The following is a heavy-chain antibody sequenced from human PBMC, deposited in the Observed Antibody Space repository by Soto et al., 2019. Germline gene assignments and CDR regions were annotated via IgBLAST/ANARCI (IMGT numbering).Heavy chain of an antibody. D-gene: IGHD3-22*01. CDR2: INHSGST. V-gene: IGHV4-34*01. Sequence: PSETLSLTCAVYGGSFSGYYLSWIRQPPGKGLEWIGEINHSGSTNYNPSLKSRVTISVDTSKNQFSLKLSSVTAADTAVYYCARGYDSSGYSRRYFDYWGQGTLVTVSS. CDR3: ARGYDSSGYSRRYFDY. J-gene: IGHJ4*02. CDR1: GGSFSGYY.